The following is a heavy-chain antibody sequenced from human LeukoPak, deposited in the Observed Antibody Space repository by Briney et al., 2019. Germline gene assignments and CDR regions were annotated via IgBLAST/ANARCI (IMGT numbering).Heavy chain of an antibody. CDR1: GFTVSNNY. D-gene: IGHD3-10*01. V-gene: IGHV3-53*01. CDR2: IHSGGST. CDR3: ARGPPYFGSGSYYHIVDY. Sequence: GGSLRLSCAASGFTVSNNYMSWVRQAPGKGLEWVSVIHSGGSTHYAASVKGRFTISRDNSKNTLYLQMNSLRAEDTAVYYCARGPPYFGSGSYYHIVDYWGQGTLVTVSS. J-gene: IGHJ4*02.